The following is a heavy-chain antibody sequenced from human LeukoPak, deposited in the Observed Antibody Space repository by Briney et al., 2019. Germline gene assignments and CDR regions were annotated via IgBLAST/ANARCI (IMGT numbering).Heavy chain of an antibody. J-gene: IGHJ4*02. V-gene: IGHV4-38-2*02. D-gene: IGHD5-12*01. CDR2: IYHSGST. Sequence: YPSETLSLTCTVSGYSISSGYYWGWIRQPPGKGLEWIGSIYHSGSTYYNPSLKSRVTISVDTSKNQFSLKLSSVTAADTAVYYCARVLVKWLLQDGGFDYWGQGTLVTVSS. CDR1: GYSISSGYY. CDR3: ARVLVKWLLQDGGFDY.